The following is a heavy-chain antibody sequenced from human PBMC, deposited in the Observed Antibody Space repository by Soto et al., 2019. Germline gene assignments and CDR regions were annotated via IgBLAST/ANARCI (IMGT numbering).Heavy chain of an antibody. J-gene: IGHJ3*02. Sequence: SVKVSCKASGYTFTSHDINWVRQATGQALEWMGWITPFNGNTNYAQKFQDRVTITRDRSMSTAYMELSSLRSEDTAMYYCARSRGPDAFDIWGQGTMVTVSS. CDR3: ARSRGPDAFDI. D-gene: IGHD6-25*01. CDR2: ITPFNGNT. CDR1: GYTFTSHD. V-gene: IGHV1-45*02.